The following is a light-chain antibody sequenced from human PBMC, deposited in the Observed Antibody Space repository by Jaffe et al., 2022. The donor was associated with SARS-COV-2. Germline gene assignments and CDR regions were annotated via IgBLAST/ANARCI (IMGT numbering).Light chain of an antibody. J-gene: IGKJ4*01. V-gene: IGKV2-28*01. CDR1: QSLLHNNGYNY. Sequence: EIVMTQSPLSLPVTPGEPASISCRSSQSLLHNNGYNYLDWYLQKPGQSPQLLIYLGSSRASGVPDRFSGSGSVTDFILKISRVEAEDVGVYYCMQALQTPLTFGGGTKVEI. CDR2: LGS. CDR3: MQALQTPLT.